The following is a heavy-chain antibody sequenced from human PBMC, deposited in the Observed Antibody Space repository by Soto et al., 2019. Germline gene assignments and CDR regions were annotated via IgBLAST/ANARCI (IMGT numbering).Heavy chain of an antibody. CDR2: ISYDGSNK. CDR1: GLTFSIYG. CDR3: AKLQGSFGYFDY. Sequence: GGSLRLSCAASGLTFSIYGMHWVRQAPGKGLEWVTVISYDGSNKYYADSVKGRFTISRDNSKNTLYLQMNSLRAEDTAVYYCAKLQGSFGYFDYWGQGTLVTVSS. D-gene: IGHD3-10*01. V-gene: IGHV3-30*18. J-gene: IGHJ4*02.